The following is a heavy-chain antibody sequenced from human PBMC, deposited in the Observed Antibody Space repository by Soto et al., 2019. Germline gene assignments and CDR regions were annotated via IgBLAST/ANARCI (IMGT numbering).Heavy chain of an antibody. CDR2: IKQDGSEK. D-gene: IGHD6-13*01. CDR1: GFTFSSYW. CDR3: ARDRGIAHKEDDAFDI. J-gene: IGHJ3*02. Sequence: GGSLRLSCAASGFTFSSYWMSWVRQAPGKGLEWVANIKQDGSEKYYVDSVKGRFTISRDNAKNSLYLQMNSLRAEDTAVYYCARDRGIAHKEDDAFDIWGQGTMVTVSS. V-gene: IGHV3-7*01.